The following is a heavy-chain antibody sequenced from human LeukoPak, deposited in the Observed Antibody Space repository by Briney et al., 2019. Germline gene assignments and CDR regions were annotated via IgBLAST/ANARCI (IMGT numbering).Heavy chain of an antibody. Sequence: SETLSLTCTVSGGSISSGSYYWTWIRQPAGKGLEWIGRIYPSGNTNYSPSLKSRVTISVDTSKNQFSLKLSSVTAADTAVYYCARVSSTNYYDNRGWFAPWGQGTLVTVSS. J-gene: IGHJ5*02. CDR3: ARVSSTNYYDNRGWFAP. V-gene: IGHV4-61*02. D-gene: IGHD3-22*01. CDR1: GGSISSGSYY. CDR2: IYPSGNT.